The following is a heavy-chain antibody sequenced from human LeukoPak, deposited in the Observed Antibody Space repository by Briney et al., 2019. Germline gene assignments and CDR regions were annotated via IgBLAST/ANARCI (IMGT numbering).Heavy chain of an antibody. CDR1: GGSISSSSYY. Sequence: SETLSLTCTVSGGSISSSSYYWGWIRQPPGKGLEWIGSIYYSGSTNYNPSLKSRVTISVDTSKNQFSLKLSSVTAADTAVYYCARDLEDDYQNWFDPWGQGTLVTVSS. V-gene: IGHV4-39*07. CDR3: ARDLEDDYQNWFDP. CDR2: IYYSGST. J-gene: IGHJ5*02. D-gene: IGHD4-11*01.